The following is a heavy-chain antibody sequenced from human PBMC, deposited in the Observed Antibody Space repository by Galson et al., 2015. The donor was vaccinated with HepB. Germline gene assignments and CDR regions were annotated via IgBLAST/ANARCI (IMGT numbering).Heavy chain of an antibody. V-gene: IGHV3-74*01. Sequence: SLRLSCAASGFTFSHYWMHWVRQVPGKGLAWVSLISNDGTITNYADSVKGRFTISRDNARNTVYLQMDSLRAADMAVYYCARVYSGWYWFDSWGQGTLVTVSS. D-gene: IGHD6-19*01. CDR3: ARVYSGWYWFDS. CDR2: ISNDGTIT. CDR1: GFTFSHYW. J-gene: IGHJ5*01.